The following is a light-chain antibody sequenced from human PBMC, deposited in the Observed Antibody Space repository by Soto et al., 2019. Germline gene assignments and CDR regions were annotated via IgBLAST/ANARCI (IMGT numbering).Light chain of an antibody. CDR2: AAS. J-gene: IGKJ2*01. CDR3: LHHKTCPYT. CDR1: QDISTF. Sequence: DIQMTQSPSAMSASVGDRVTITCRASQDISTFLAWFQQKPGKVPKRLICAASSLHSGVPSRFSGSGSGTEFTLTIINLQPEDFATYYCLHHKTCPYTLGQGTKLEL. V-gene: IGKV1-17*03.